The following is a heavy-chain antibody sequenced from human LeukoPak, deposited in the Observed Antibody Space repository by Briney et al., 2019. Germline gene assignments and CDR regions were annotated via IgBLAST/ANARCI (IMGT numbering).Heavy chain of an antibody. Sequence: GGSLRLSCAASGFTFSSYAMHWVRQAPGKGLEWVAVISYDGSNKYYADSVKGRFTISRDNSKNTLYLQMNSLRAEDTAVYYCARERAAAGTFDYWGQGTLVTVSS. CDR3: ARERAAAGTFDY. CDR2: ISYDGSNK. D-gene: IGHD6-13*01. CDR1: GFTFSSYA. V-gene: IGHV3-30*04. J-gene: IGHJ4*02.